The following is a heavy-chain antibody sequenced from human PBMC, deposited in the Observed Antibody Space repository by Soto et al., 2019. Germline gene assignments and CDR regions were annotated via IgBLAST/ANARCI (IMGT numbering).Heavy chain of an antibody. J-gene: IGHJ4*02. V-gene: IGHV3-23*01. Sequence: EVQLLESGGGLVEPGGSLRLSCTASGFPFSSYAMSWVRQVPGKGLEWVSAISGTGANTYYADSVKGLFTISRDNSNKRRYLEMNSMSVDDAAVYYCATLRFCTSSSCYGREGGYWGQRNLVTVSA. D-gene: IGHD2-2*01. CDR3: ATLRFCTSSSCYGREGGY. CDR1: GFPFSSYA. CDR2: ISGTGANT.